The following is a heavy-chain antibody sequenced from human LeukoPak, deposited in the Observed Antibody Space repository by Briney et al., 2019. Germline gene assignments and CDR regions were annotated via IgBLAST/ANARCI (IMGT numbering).Heavy chain of an antibody. Sequence: SETLSLTCTVSGGSISGGYYWSWIRQSPEKGLEWIGYIYYSGKTYYNPSLKSRVNVSVDRPKNEFSLRLTSVTAAGTAVYYCARERVHYLQMGTIVDLWGQGTLVVVSS. D-gene: IGHD5-24*01. CDR2: IYYSGKT. V-gene: IGHV4-31*03. CDR1: GGSISGGYY. CDR3: ARERVHYLQMGTIVDL. J-gene: IGHJ5*02.